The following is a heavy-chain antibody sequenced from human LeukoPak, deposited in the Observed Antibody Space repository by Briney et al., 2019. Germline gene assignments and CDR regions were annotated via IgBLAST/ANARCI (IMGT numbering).Heavy chain of an antibody. V-gene: IGHV3-23*01. J-gene: IGHJ4*02. CDR3: ATTGYSSRNY. D-gene: IGHD6-13*01. Sequence: GRSLRLSCAASGFTFDDYGMHWVRQAPGKGLEWVSGISGSGASTIYADSVRGRFTISRDNSKNTLYLQMNSLRAEDTAVYYCATTGYSSRNYWGQGTLVTVSS. CDR2: ISGSGAST. CDR1: GFTFDDYG.